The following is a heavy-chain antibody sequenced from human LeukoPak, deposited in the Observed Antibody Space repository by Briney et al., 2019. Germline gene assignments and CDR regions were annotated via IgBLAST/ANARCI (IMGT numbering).Heavy chain of an antibody. V-gene: IGHV3-43D*03. Sequence: TGGSLRLSCAASGFTFDDYAMHWVRQAPGKGLEWVSLISWDGGSTYYGDSVKGRFTISRDNSKNSLYLQMNSLRAEDTALYYCAKDKARDYYDSSGYQFYYYYYYMDVWGKGTTVTVSS. CDR3: AKDKARDYYDSSGYQFYYYYYYMDV. J-gene: IGHJ6*03. CDR2: ISWDGGST. CDR1: GFTFDDYA. D-gene: IGHD3-22*01.